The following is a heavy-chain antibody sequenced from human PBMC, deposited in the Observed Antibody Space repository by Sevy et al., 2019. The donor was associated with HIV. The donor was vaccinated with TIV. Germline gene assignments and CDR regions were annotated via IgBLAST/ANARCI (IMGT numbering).Heavy chain of an antibody. CDR2: INPNSGGT. CDR3: ARGRDSGSYYNAFDI. V-gene: IGHV1-2*02. D-gene: IGHD1-26*01. Sequence: ASVKVSCKASGYTVTGYYMHWVRQAPGQGLEWMGWINPNSGGTNYAQKFQGRVTMTRDTSISTAYMELSRLRSDDTAVYYCARGRDSGSYYNAFDIWGQGTMVTVSS. CDR1: GYTVTGYY. J-gene: IGHJ3*02.